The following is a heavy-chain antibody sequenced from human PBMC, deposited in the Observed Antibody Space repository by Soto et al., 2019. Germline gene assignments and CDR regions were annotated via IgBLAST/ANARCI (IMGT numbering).Heavy chain of an antibody. CDR1: GFTFSSYG. Sequence: GGSLRLSCAASGFTFSSYGVHWVRQAPGKGLEWVAVISYDGSNKYYADSVKGRFTISRDNSKNTLYLQMNSLRAEDTAVYYCAKGSSGSGAYNWFDPWGQGTLVTVSS. D-gene: IGHD3-10*01. V-gene: IGHV3-30*18. CDR3: AKGSSGSGAYNWFDP. J-gene: IGHJ5*02. CDR2: ISYDGSNK.